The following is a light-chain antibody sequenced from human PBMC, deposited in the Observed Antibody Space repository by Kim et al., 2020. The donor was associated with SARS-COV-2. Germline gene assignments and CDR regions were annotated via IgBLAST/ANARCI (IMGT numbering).Light chain of an antibody. Sequence: SLSPGERATLSCRASQSVSNSLAWYQEKPGQAPRLLIYEASNRATGIPARFSGSGSGTDFTLTISSLEPEDFAVYYCQQRSNWITFGQGTRLEIK. CDR2: EAS. CDR3: QQRSNWIT. J-gene: IGKJ5*01. V-gene: IGKV3-11*01. CDR1: QSVSNS.